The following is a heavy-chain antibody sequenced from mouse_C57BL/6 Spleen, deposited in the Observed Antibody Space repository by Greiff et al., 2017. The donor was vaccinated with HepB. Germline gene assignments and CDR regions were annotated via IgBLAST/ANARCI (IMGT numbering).Heavy chain of an antibody. CDR3: ARELHWYFDV. D-gene: IGHD1-1*01. CDR2: INPGSGGT. Sequence: QLQQSGAELVRPGTSVKVSCKASGYAFTNYLIEWVKQRPGQGLEWIGVINPGSGGTNYNEKFKGKATLTADKSSSTAYMQLSSLTSEDSAVYFCARELHWYFDVWGTGTTVTVSS. CDR1: GYAFTNYL. J-gene: IGHJ1*03. V-gene: IGHV1-54*01.